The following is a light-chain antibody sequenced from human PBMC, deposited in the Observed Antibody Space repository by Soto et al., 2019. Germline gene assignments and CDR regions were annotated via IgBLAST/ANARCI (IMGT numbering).Light chain of an antibody. Sequence: EIVLTQSPATLSLSPGERATLSCRASQSVSSHLAWYQQKPGQAPRLLIYDASNRATGIPARFSGSGSGTDFSLTISSLEPEDCAIYYCQQRSNWPPITFGQGTRVEIK. V-gene: IGKV3-11*01. CDR1: QSVSSH. CDR3: QQRSNWPPIT. J-gene: IGKJ5*01. CDR2: DAS.